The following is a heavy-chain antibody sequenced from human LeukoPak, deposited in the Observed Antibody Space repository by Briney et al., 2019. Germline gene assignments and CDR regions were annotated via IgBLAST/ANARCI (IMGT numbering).Heavy chain of an antibody. CDR3: ARDPRESIAVAGTYMDV. D-gene: IGHD6-19*01. CDR2: TKQDGSEK. CDR1: GFTFSSYW. Sequence: GGSLRLSCAASGFTFSSYWMSWVRQAPGKGLEWVANTKQDGSEKYYVDSVKGRFTISGDNAKNSLYLQMSSLRAEDTAVYYCARDPRESIAVAGTYMDVWGKGTTVTVSS. J-gene: IGHJ6*03. V-gene: IGHV3-7*01.